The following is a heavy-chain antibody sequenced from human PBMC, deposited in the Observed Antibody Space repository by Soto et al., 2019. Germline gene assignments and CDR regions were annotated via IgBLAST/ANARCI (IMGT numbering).Heavy chain of an antibody. CDR1: GGSVSTGGYT. CDR3: ARQSITMIVVVTRSFDY. V-gene: IGHV4-39*01. D-gene: IGHD3-22*01. CDR2: TYHSGNT. J-gene: IGHJ4*02. Sequence: SETLSLTCTVSGGSVSTGGYTWAWIRQPPGKALEWIGHTYHSGNTYYNPSLKSRVTISVDTSKNQFSLKLSSVTAADTAVYYCARQSITMIVVVTRSFDYWGQGTLVTVSS.